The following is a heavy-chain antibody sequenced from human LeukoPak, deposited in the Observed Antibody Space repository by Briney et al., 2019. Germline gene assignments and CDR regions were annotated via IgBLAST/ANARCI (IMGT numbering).Heavy chain of an antibody. Sequence: PGGSLRLSCADSGFTVSSNYMSWVRQAPGKGLEWVSVIYSGGSTYYADSVKGRFTISRDNSKNTLYLQMNSLRAEDTAVYYCARDLGGRFDYWGQGTLVTVSS. V-gene: IGHV3-66*01. CDR1: GFTVSSNY. CDR3: ARDLGGRFDY. CDR2: IYSGGST. D-gene: IGHD1-26*01. J-gene: IGHJ4*02.